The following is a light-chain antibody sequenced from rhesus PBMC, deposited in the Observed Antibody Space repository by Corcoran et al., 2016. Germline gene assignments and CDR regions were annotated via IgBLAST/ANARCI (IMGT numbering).Light chain of an antibody. CDR3: QHYYNSPFT. CDR2: EAS. V-gene: IGKV1-25*01. Sequence: DIQMTQSPSSLSASVGDRVTITCRASQGITNDLAWYQQRPGKSPKLLIYEASRLQRGIASRFSGSGSGTDFTLTISSLQSEDFATYYCQHYYNSPFTFGPGTKLDIK. J-gene: IGKJ3*01. CDR1: QGITND.